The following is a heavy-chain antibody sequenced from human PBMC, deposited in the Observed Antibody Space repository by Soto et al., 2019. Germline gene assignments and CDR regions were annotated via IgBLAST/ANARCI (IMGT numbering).Heavy chain of an antibody. D-gene: IGHD3-22*01. CDR2: IYPGDSDT. CDR1: GYSFTSYW. CDR3: AREFDYYYDSSGSLDY. Sequence: GESLKISCNGSGYSFTSYWIGWVRQMPGKGLEWMGIIYPGDSDTRYSPSFQGQVTISADKSISTAYLQWSGLKASDTAMYYCAREFDYYYDSSGSLDYWGQGTLVTVSS. J-gene: IGHJ4*02. V-gene: IGHV5-51*01.